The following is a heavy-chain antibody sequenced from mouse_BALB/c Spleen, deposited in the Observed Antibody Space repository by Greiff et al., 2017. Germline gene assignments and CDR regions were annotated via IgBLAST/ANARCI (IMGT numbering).Heavy chain of an antibody. CDR2: ISTYYGDA. Sequence: QVQLKQSGAELVRPGVSVKISCKGSGYTFTDYAMHWVKQSHAKSLEWIGVISTYYGDASYNQKFKGKATMTVDKSSSTAYMELARLTSEDSAIYYCARRDYDYPWFAYWGQGTLVTVSA. V-gene: IGHV1S137*01. D-gene: IGHD2-4*01. CDR1: GYTFTDYA. CDR3: ARRDYDYPWFAY. J-gene: IGHJ3*01.